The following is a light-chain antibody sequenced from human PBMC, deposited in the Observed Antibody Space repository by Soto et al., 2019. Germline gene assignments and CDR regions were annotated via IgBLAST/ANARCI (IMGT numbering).Light chain of an antibody. Sequence: EIVMTQSPATLSVSPGERATLSCRASQSVTSMFLAWYQQKPGQTPRLLIYAASRRATGIPARFSGSGSGTDFTLTISRLEPEDFAVYYCQQYGDSPGTFGRGTKVDIK. V-gene: IGKV3-20*01. J-gene: IGKJ1*01. CDR3: QQYGDSPGT. CDR2: AAS. CDR1: QSVTSMF.